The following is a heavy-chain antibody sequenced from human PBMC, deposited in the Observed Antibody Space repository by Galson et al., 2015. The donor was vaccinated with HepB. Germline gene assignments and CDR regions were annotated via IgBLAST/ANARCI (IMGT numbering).Heavy chain of an antibody. CDR1: AFTFSDYY. CDR3: ARQYCNKGSCDQLDH. D-gene: IGHD2/OR15-2a*01. V-gene: IGHV3-11*01. CDR2: ISGSGSSI. Sequence: LRLSCAASAFTFSDYYMSWIRQAPGKGLEWVSYISGSGSSIYYADSVKGRFTISRDKSKNQLSLEVTSVTAADTAVYYCARQYCNKGSCDQLDHWGQGTLVTISS. J-gene: IGHJ4*02.